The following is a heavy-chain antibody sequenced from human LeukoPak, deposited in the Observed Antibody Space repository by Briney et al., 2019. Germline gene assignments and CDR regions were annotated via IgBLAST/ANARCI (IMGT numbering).Heavy chain of an antibody. D-gene: IGHD4-17*01. V-gene: IGHV4-59*01. Sequence: SETLSLTCTVSGGSISSYYWSWIRQPPGKGLEWIGYIYYSGSTNYNPSLKSRVTISVDTSKNQFSLKLSSATAADTAVYYCARDVYGDYDWFDPWGQGTLVTVSS. CDR3: ARDVYGDYDWFDP. CDR1: GGSISSYY. CDR2: IYYSGST. J-gene: IGHJ5*02.